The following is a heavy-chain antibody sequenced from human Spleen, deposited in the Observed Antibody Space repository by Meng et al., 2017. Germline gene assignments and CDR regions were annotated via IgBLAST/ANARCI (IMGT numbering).Heavy chain of an antibody. Sequence: GSLRLSCTVSGYSISSGYYWGWIRQPPGKGLEWIGSVYLSGSTYYNPSLKSRVTISADTAKKQLSLKLSSVTAEDTAVYYCATTSGYDLAAVDYWGQGTLVTVSS. CDR3: ATTSGYDLAAVDY. CDR1: GYSISSGYY. J-gene: IGHJ4*02. V-gene: IGHV4-38-2*02. CDR2: VYLSGST. D-gene: IGHD5-12*01.